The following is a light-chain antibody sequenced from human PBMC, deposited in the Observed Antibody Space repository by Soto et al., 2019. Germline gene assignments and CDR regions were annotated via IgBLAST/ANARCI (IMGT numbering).Light chain of an antibody. CDR2: EVS. J-gene: IGLJ1*01. Sequence: QSALTQPPSASGSPGQSVTVSCTGTSSDVGGYDYVSWYQQHPGKAPRLMIYEVSERPSGVPDRFSGSKSGNTASLTVSGLQAEDEADYYCSSYAGSNNFVFRTGTKLTVL. CDR3: SSYAGSNNFV. V-gene: IGLV2-8*01. CDR1: SSDVGGYDY.